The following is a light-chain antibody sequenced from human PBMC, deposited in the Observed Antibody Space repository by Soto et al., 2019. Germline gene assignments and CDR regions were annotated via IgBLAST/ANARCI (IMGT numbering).Light chain of an antibody. CDR1: SSDIGSYDH. V-gene: IGLV2-11*01. J-gene: IGLJ1*01. CDR3: CSYAGSYTFV. Sequence: QSVLTQPASVSGSPGQSITISCSGTSSDIGSYDHVAWYQQHPGKAPKLMIYDVTKRPSGVPDRFSGSKSANTASLTISGLQAEDEADYYCCSYAGSYTFVFGTGTKGTGL. CDR2: DVT.